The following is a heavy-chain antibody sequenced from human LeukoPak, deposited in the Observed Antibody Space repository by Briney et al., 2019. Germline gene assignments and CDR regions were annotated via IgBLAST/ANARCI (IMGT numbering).Heavy chain of an antibody. V-gene: IGHV3-33*01. Sequence: GGSLRLSCAASGFTFSSYGMHWVHQAPGKGLEWVAVIWYDGSNKYYADSVKGRFTISRDNSKNTLYLQMNSLRAEDTAVYYCARVSAYSSSWYLPPTYYYYGMDVWGQGTTVTVSS. CDR2: IWYDGSNK. CDR3: ARVSAYSSSWYLPPTYYYYGMDV. J-gene: IGHJ6*02. CDR1: GFTFSSYG. D-gene: IGHD6-13*01.